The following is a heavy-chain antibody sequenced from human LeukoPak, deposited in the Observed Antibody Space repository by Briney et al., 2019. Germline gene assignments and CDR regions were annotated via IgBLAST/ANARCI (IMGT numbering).Heavy chain of an antibody. D-gene: IGHD6-13*01. V-gene: IGHV3-53*01. J-gene: IGHJ4*02. Sequence: PGGSLRLSCAASGFTVSSDYMSWVRQAPGKGLEWVSVLYSGGYTSYADSVKGRFTISRDNSKNTLYLQMNNLSAEDTAAYYCARGSHITAAGILDYWGQGTLVTVSS. CDR2: LYSGGYT. CDR1: GFTVSSDY. CDR3: ARGSHITAAGILDY.